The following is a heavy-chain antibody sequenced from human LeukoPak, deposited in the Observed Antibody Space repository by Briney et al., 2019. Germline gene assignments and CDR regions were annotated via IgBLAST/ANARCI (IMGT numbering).Heavy chain of an antibody. CDR3: AEGHITQLNY. CDR1: GYTFTSYG. Sequence: GASVKVSCKASGYTFTSYGISWVRQAPGQGLEWMGWINPNSGGTNYAQKFQGRVTMTRDTSISTAYMELSRLRSDDTAVYYCAEGHITQLNYWGQGTLVTVSS. V-gene: IGHV1-2*02. CDR2: INPNSGGT. J-gene: IGHJ4*02. D-gene: IGHD1-1*01.